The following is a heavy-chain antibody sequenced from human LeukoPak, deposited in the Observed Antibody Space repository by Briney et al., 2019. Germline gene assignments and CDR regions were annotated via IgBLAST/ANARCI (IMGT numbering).Heavy chain of an antibody. Sequence: SETLSLTCTVSGGXISSYYWSWIRQPPGKGLEWIGYIYYSGSTNYNPSLKSRVTISVDTSKNQFSLKLSSVTAADTAVYYCARHDSSAVNAFDIWGQGTMVTVSS. J-gene: IGHJ3*02. CDR2: IYYSGST. V-gene: IGHV4-59*08. D-gene: IGHD6-19*01. CDR1: GGXISSYY. CDR3: ARHDSSAVNAFDI.